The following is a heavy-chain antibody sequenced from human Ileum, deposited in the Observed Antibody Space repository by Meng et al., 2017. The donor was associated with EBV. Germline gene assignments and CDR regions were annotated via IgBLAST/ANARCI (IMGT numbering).Heavy chain of an antibody. V-gene: IGHV4-4*02. CDR2: TSHSGST. CDR1: GGSTSRSDW. J-gene: IGHJ4*02. CDR3: ASSDYYRSDY. D-gene: IGHD3-22*01. Sequence: QVMLQESGPGLVKPSGTLSLTCAVSGGSTSRSDWWSWVRQPPGKGLEWIGETSHSGSTNYSPSLKSRVTISLDKSKNQLSLKLNSVTAADTAVYYCASSDYYRSDYWGQGTLVTVSS.